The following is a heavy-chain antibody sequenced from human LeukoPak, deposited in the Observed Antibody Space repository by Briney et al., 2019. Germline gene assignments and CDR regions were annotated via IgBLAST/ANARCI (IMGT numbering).Heavy chain of an antibody. V-gene: IGHV4-34*01. J-gene: IGHJ5*02. Sequence: SGPLALTCAGYGGSFRGYYWRWIRQPPGKGLEWIGEINHSGSTNYNPSLQSRVTISVDTSKNQFSLKLSSVTAADTAVYYCAREDYDYVWGSYRYPNWFDPWGQGTLVTVSS. CDR1: GGSFRGYY. D-gene: IGHD3-16*02. CDR3: AREDYDYVWGSYRYPNWFDP. CDR2: INHSGST.